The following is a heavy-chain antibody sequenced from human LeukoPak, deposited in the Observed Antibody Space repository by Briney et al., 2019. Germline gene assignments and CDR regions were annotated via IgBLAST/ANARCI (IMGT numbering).Heavy chain of an antibody. D-gene: IGHD1-26*01. Sequence: GESLKISCKGSGYTLTGYWIGWVRQMSGKGLGWMGIIYPGDSDTRYSPSFQGQVTISADKFLMTAYLQWGSLKASDTAMYYCARLGASGVDVWGQGTTVTVSS. CDR2: IYPGDSDT. CDR1: GYTLTGYW. V-gene: IGHV5-51*01. J-gene: IGHJ6*02. CDR3: ARLGASGVDV.